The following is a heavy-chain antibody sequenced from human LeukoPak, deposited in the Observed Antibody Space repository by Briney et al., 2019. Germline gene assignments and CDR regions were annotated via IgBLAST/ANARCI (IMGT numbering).Heavy chain of an antibody. Sequence: PGGSLRLSCRASGITVSNDYIAWVRQAPGTGLEWVSVIYAAGSTFYADSVRGRFTISRDKLRNAVFLQMNSLRVEDTAIYFCARFGNALDYWGQGTLVAVSS. CDR1: GITVSNDY. V-gene: IGHV3-53*01. CDR2: IYAAGST. J-gene: IGHJ4*02. CDR3: ARFGNALDY. D-gene: IGHD1-14*01.